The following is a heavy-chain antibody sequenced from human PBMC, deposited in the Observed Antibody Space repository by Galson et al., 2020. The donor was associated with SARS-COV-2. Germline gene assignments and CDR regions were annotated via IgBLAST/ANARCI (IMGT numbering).Heavy chain of an antibody. D-gene: IGHD1-20*01. J-gene: IGHJ4*02. CDR3: ATVQGITGTAYDD. Sequence: GGSLRLSCAASGFTFSSYAMSWARQAPGKGLEWVSAITGSGGSTYYADSVKGRFTISRDNSKNTLYLQMNSLRAEDTAVYYCATVQGITGTAYDDWGQGTLVTVSS. CDR1: GFTFSSYA. CDR2: ITGSGGST. V-gene: IGHV3-23*01.